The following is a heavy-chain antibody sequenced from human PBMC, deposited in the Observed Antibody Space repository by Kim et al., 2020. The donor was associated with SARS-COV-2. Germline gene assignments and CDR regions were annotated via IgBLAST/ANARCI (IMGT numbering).Heavy chain of an antibody. CDR1: GFTFSSYS. Sequence: GGSLRLSCAASGFTFSSYSMNWVRQAPGKGLEWVSSISSSSSYIYYADSVKGRFTISRDNAKNSLYLQMNSLRAEDTAVYYCARGNQYSSGWYDYWGQGTLVTVSS. D-gene: IGHD6-19*01. CDR2: ISSSSSYI. J-gene: IGHJ4*02. CDR3: ARGNQYSSGWYDY. V-gene: IGHV3-21*01.